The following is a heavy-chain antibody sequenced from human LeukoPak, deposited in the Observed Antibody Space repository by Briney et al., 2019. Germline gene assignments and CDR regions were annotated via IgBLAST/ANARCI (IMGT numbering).Heavy chain of an antibody. J-gene: IGHJ4*02. Sequence: PGGSLRLSCAASGFNVSSNYMSWLRQAPGKGLEWVSVIYSGGSTYYADSVKGRFTISRDNSKNTLYLQMNSLRAEHTAVYYCARGRTLRFLEWFVFDYWGQGTLVTVSS. D-gene: IGHD3-3*01. V-gene: IGHV3-66*02. CDR1: GFNVSSNY. CDR3: ARGRTLRFLEWFVFDY. CDR2: IYSGGST.